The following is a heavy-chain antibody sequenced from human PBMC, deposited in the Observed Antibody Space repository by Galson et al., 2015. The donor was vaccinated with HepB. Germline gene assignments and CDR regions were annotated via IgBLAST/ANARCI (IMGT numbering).Heavy chain of an antibody. V-gene: IGHV4-39*01. J-gene: IGHJ5*02. CDR1: GGSISSSSYY. CDR2: IYYSGST. D-gene: IGHD3-3*01. CDR3: ARLVGSYYDFWSGYSLPNWFDP. Sequence: ETLSLTCTVSGGSISSSSYYWGWIRQPPGKGLEWIGSIYYSGSTYYNPSLKSRVTISVDTSKNQFSLKLSSVTAADTAVYYCARLVGSYYDFWSGYSLPNWFDPWGQGTLVTVSS.